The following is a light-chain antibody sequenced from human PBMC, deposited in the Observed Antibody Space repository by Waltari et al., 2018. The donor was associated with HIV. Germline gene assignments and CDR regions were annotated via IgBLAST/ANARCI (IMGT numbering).Light chain of an antibody. CDR1: QAINNY. J-gene: IGKJ4*01. CDR2: AAS. CDR3: QSYHSAPLT. Sequence: DIQMTQSPSSLSSSVGGSVTITCRASQAINNYLAWYQQKPGKAPKLLIYAASTLQSGVPSRFSGSESGTTFTLTITSLQPEDVATYYCQSYHSAPLTFGGGTKVEIK. V-gene: IGKV1-27*01.